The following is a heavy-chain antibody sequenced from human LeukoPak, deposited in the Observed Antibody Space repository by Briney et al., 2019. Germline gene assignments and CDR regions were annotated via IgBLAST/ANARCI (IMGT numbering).Heavy chain of an antibody. Sequence: PGASLRLSCAGSGFTFGIFSKFAMSRVRHTPGKGLEWVCVISGSGDTTYYADSVRGRFTISRDNSKDTLYLQMNSLRAEDTAVYYCASGRITGWYYFDNWGQGTLVTVSS. CDR2: ISGSGDTT. D-gene: IGHD3-16*01. J-gene: IGHJ4*02. CDR3: ASGRITGWYYFDN. V-gene: IGHV3-23*01. CDR1: GFTFGIFSKFA.